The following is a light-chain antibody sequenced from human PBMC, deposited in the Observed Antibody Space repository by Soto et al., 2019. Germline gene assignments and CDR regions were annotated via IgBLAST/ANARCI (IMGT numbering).Light chain of an antibody. Sequence: QSVLTQPPSVSGAPGQRVTISCSGTSSSIGAGYEVHWYHQLPGTAPKLVVSGNGNRPSGVPDRLSASKSGTSASLAITGLQAEDEGHYYCQSYDSRLRAWVFGTGTKLTVL. CDR3: QSYDSRLRAWV. CDR2: GNG. V-gene: IGLV1-40*01. J-gene: IGLJ1*01. CDR1: SSSIGAGYE.